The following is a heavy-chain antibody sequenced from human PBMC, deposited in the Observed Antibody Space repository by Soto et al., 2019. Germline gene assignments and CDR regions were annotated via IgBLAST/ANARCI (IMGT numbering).Heavy chain of an antibody. V-gene: IGHV3-23*01. Sequence: GGSLRLSCAASGFTFSSYAMSWVRQAPGKGLEWVSAISGSGGSTYYADSVKGRFTISRDNSKNTLYLQMNSLRAEDTAVYYCAKVKTKWLRFGDDAFDIWGQGTMVTVSS. CDR2: ISGSGGST. D-gene: IGHD5-12*01. CDR1: GFTFSSYA. J-gene: IGHJ3*02. CDR3: AKVKTKWLRFGDDAFDI.